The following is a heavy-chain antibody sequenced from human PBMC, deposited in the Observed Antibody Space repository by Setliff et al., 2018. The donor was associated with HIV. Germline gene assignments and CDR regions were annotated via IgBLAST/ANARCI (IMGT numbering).Heavy chain of an antibody. J-gene: IGHJ3*02. CDR1: GYSFTTYW. V-gene: IGHV5-51*01. D-gene: IGHD3-22*01. CDR3: ARLRDSSGYYYVGGAFDI. Sequence: GESLTISCKGSGYSFTTYWIGWVRQMPGKGLEWMGIIYPGDSDTRYSPSFQGQVTISADKSISTAYLQWSSLKASDTAMYYCARLRDSSGYYYVGGAFDIWGQGTMVT. CDR2: IYPGDSDT.